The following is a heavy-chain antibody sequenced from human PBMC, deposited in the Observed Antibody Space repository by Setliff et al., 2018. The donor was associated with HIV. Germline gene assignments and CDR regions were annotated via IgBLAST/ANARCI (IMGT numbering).Heavy chain of an antibody. V-gene: IGHV1-2*02. J-gene: IGHJ4*02. D-gene: IGHD3-22*01. Sequence: GASVKVSCKASGYTFTGYCMHWVRQAPGQGLEWMGWINPNNGGTNYAQKFQGRVTMTRDTSISTAYMELSRLRSDDTAVYYCARDYYDSSGYIFFPGLPDYWGQGTLVTVSS. CDR3: ARDYYDSSGYIFFPGLPDY. CDR2: INPNNGGT. CDR1: GYTFTGYC.